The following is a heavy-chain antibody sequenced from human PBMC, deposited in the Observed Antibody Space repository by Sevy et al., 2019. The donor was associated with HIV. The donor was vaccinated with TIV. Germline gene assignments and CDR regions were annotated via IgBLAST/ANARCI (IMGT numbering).Heavy chain of an antibody. CDR2: IKQDGSET. Sequence: GGSLRLSCAASGFTFSSYWMNWIRQAPGKGLEWVANIKQDGSETYYVDSVKGRFTISRDNAKNSLYLEMNTLRAEDTAVYYCATSGGETWGQGTLVTVSS. CDR3: ATSGGET. CDR1: GFTFSSYW. D-gene: IGHD3-16*01. J-gene: IGHJ5*02. V-gene: IGHV3-7*01.